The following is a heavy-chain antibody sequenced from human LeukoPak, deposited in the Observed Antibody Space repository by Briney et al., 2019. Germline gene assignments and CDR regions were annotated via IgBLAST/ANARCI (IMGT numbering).Heavy chain of an antibody. CDR1: GYTFTSYG. V-gene: IGHV1-18*01. CDR3: ARDGFTYCDILTGYVDAFDI. J-gene: IGHJ3*02. Sequence: ASVKVSCKASGYTFTSYGISWVRQAPGQGLEWMGWISAYNGNTNYAQKLQGRVTMTTDTSTSTAYMELRSLRSDDTAVYYCARDGFTYCDILTGYVDAFDIWGQGTMVTVSS. CDR2: ISAYNGNT. D-gene: IGHD3-9*01.